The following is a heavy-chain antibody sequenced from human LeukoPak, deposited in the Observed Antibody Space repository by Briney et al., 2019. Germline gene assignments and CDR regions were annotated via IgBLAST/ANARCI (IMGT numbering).Heavy chain of an antibody. CDR2: IGTAGDP. CDR1: GFTFSSYG. CDR3: AREKNTGSFDY. J-gene: IGHJ4*02. Sequence: GGSLRLSCAASGFTFSSYGMHWVRQATGKGLEGVSAIGTAGDPYYSDSVKGRFTISRENAEKSLYLQMNSLRAGDTGVYYCAREKNTGSFDYWGQGTLVTVSS. V-gene: IGHV3-13*05. D-gene: IGHD1-26*01.